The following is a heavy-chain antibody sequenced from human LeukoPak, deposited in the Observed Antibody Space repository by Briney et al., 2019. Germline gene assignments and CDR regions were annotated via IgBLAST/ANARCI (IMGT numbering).Heavy chain of an antibody. D-gene: IGHD3-10*01. V-gene: IGHV4-34*01. J-gene: IGHJ4*02. CDR2: INHSGST. Sequence: SETLSLTCAVYGGSFSGYYWSWIRQPPGKGLEWIGEINHSGSTNYNPSLKSRVTISVDTPKNQFSLKLSSVTAADTAVYYCARSFYGSGSYNYWGQGTLVTVSS. CDR3: ARSFYGSGSYNY. CDR1: GGSFSGYY.